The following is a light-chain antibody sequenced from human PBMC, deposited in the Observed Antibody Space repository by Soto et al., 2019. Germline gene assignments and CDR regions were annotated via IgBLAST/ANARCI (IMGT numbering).Light chain of an antibody. J-gene: IGKJ5*01. V-gene: IGKV3-15*01. Sequence: EIVLTHSPGTLSLSPGERVTLSCRASQSVNSKVAWYQQKPGQAPRLLSYGASTRATGIPARFSGSGSGTEFTLTVSSLQSEDFAVYYCQQYNYWPPITFGQGTRLEIK. CDR1: QSVNSK. CDR3: QQYNYWPPIT. CDR2: GAS.